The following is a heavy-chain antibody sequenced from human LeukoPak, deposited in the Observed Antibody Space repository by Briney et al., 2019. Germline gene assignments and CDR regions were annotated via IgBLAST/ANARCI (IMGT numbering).Heavy chain of an antibody. CDR2: IYHSGST. Sequence: RTSETLSLTCAVSGGSISSGGYSWSWIRQPPGKGLEWIGYIYHSGSTYYNPSLKSRVTISVDRSKNQFSLKLSSVTAADTAVYYCARSATEDDFPHEHNWFDPWGQGTLVTVSS. J-gene: IGHJ5*02. CDR3: ARSATEDDFPHEHNWFDP. D-gene: IGHD3/OR15-3a*01. CDR1: GGSISSGGYS. V-gene: IGHV4-30-2*01.